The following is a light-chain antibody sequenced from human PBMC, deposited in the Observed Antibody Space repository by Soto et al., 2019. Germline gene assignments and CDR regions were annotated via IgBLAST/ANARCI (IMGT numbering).Light chain of an antibody. Sequence: EIVLTQSPATLSLSPGERATLSCRASQSVGGFLAWYQQRSGQTPRLLIYDSSKSAPGIPARFSGSGPGTDFTLAISSLEAEDFAVYYCQHRSNWLGTFGPGTKVDSK. V-gene: IGKV3-11*01. CDR1: QSVGGF. J-gene: IGKJ3*01. CDR3: QHRSNWLGT. CDR2: DSS.